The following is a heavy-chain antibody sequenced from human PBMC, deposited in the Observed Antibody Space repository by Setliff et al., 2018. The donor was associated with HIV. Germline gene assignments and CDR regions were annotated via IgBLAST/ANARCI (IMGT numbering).Heavy chain of an antibody. J-gene: IGHJ3*02. CDR1: GDSISNYY. V-gene: IGHV4-59*01. Sequence: LSLTCTVSGDSISNYYWSWVRQPPGKGLEWIGYIYYSGSTNYNPSLKSRVTISVDTSKNQFSLKVNSVTAADTAVYYCARFPLLHKNAFDIWGQGTMVTVSS. CDR3: ARFPLLHKNAFDI. D-gene: IGHD2-15*01. CDR2: IYYSGST.